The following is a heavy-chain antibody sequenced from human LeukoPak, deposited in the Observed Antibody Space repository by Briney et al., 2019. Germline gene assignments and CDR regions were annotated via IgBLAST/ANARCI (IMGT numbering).Heavy chain of an antibody. CDR2: ISGSNGRT. CDR3: AKSRERRDGSAGSIDH. Sequence: GGSLRLSCVVSGFTFSDYAMSWVRQPPGKGLEWVSGISGSNGRTYYADSVKGRFTISRDNSKNTLYLQMNSLRAEDTAVYYCAKSRERRDGSAGSIDHWGQGTLVTVSS. CDR1: GFTFSDYA. V-gene: IGHV3-23*01. J-gene: IGHJ4*02. D-gene: IGHD2-15*01.